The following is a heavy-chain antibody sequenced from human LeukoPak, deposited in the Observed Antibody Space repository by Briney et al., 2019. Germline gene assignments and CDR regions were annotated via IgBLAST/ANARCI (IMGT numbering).Heavy chain of an antibody. CDR2: IYYSGST. D-gene: IGHD6-19*01. CDR1: GGSISSYY. CDR3: ARAPGSSGWYDY. V-gene: IGHV4-59*01. Sequence: PSETLSLTCTVSGGSISSYYWSWIRQPPGKGLEWIGYIYYSGSTNYNPSLKSRVTISVDTSKNQFSLKLSSVTAADTAVYYCARAPGSSGWYDYWGQGTLVTVSS. J-gene: IGHJ4*02.